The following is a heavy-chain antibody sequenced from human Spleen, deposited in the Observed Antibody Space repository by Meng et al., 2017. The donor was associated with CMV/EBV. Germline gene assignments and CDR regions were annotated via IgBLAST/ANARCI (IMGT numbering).Heavy chain of an antibody. CDR3: ARNPASPVPIDY. V-gene: IGHV3-7*01. CDR2: NKADGTET. CDR1: VFTFSSYA. J-gene: IGHJ4*02. Sequence: CASAVFTFSSYAMGWLRQAPGKGLEGVAHNKADGTETRYADSVKGRFTILRDNAQNSVFLQMSSLRDDDTAVYYCARNPASPVPIDYWGQGTLVTVSS.